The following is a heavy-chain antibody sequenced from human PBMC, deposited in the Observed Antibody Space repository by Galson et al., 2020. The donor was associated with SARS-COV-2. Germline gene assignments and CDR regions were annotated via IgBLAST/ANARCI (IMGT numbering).Heavy chain of an antibody. CDR3: ARDLDY. CDR1: GDSISSTNYY. CDR2: IYYRGST. Sequence: SETLSLTGTVSGDSISSTNYYWGWIRQPPGKGLEWIGSIYYRGSTNSNPSLKSRLTISLDTSKNQFSLKLSSVTAADTAVYYCARDLDYWGQGALVTVSS. J-gene: IGHJ4*02. V-gene: IGHV4-39*02.